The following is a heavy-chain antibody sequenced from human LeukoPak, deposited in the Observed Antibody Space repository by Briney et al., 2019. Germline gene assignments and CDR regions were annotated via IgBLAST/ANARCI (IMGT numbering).Heavy chain of an antibody. J-gene: IGHJ4*02. Sequence: ASVKVSCKASGGTFSSYAISWVRQATGQGLEWMGWMNPNSGNTGYAQKFQGRVTITRNTSISTAYMELSSLRSEDTAVYYCARRGTGGVGFDYWGQGTLVTVSS. V-gene: IGHV1-8*03. CDR1: GGTFSSYA. CDR2: MNPNSGNT. D-gene: IGHD7-27*01. CDR3: ARRGTGGVGFDY.